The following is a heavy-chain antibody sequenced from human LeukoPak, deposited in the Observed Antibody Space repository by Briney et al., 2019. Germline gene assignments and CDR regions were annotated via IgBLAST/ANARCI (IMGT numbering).Heavy chain of an antibody. CDR2: IPYDGSKK. V-gene: IGHV3-30*02. D-gene: IGHD1-1*01. Sequence: PGGSLRLSCAASGFTFSTYGMHWVRQAPGKGLEWVAFIPYDGSKKYYADSVKGRFTISRDNSKNTLYLQMNSLRVEDTAVYYCAKGGNYDYWGQGTLVTVSS. CDR1: GFTFSTYG. J-gene: IGHJ4*02. CDR3: AKGGNYDY.